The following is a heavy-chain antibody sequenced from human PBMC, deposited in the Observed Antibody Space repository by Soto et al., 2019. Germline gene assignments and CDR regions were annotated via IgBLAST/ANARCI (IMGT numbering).Heavy chain of an antibody. CDR2: IYHSGST. V-gene: IGHV4-31*03. CDR3: ARIKGGAAGYFDY. D-gene: IGHD6-13*01. Sequence: KASETLSLTCTVSGGSVSNGAYYWSWIRQHPGKGLEWIGYIYHSGSTYYNPSLKSRVTISVDTSKNQFFLKLSSMTAADTAVYYCARIKGGAAGYFDYWGQGTLVTVSS. J-gene: IGHJ4*02. CDR1: GGSVSNGAYY.